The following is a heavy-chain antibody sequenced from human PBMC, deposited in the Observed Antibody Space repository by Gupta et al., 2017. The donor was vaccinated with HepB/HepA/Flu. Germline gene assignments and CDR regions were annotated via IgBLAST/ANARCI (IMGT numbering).Heavy chain of an antibody. D-gene: IGHD1-26*01. CDR1: GFTFSVSA. CDR3: TRRIASYGLDY. J-gene: IGHJ4*02. V-gene: IGHV3-73*02. Sequence: EVQLVESGGGLVQPGGSLKLSCAASGFTFSVSAMHWVRQASGKGLEWVGRIRSKADNYATAYAASVRGRFTISRDDSKHTAYLQVNSLKTEDTAVYYCTRRIASYGLDYWGQGTLVTVSS. CDR2: IRSKADNYAT.